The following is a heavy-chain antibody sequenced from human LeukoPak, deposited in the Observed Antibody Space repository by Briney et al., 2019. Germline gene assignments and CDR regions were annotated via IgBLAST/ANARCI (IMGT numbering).Heavy chain of an antibody. Sequence: ASVKVSCKASGYTFTSYGISWVRQAPGQGLEWMGWINPNSGGTNYAQKFQGRVTMTRDTSISTAYMELSRLRSDDTAVYYCARDWGYSYYYYYMDVWGKGTTVTISS. CDR1: GYTFTSYG. V-gene: IGHV1-2*02. D-gene: IGHD3-16*01. CDR2: INPNSGGT. J-gene: IGHJ6*03. CDR3: ARDWGYSYYYYYMDV.